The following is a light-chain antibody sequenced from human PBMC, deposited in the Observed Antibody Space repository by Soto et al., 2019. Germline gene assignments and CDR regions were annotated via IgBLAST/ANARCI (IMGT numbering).Light chain of an antibody. Sequence: IVMTQSPATMSVSPGERATLSCRASQNVNYNLAWYQQTPGQAPSLLIPDASIRATAVPARFSGSWSGTEFTLTLSSLQYEDFAVDYCQQYNTWARTFGQGTKVEI. CDR1: QNVNYN. CDR2: DAS. V-gene: IGKV3-15*01. J-gene: IGKJ1*01. CDR3: QQYNTWART.